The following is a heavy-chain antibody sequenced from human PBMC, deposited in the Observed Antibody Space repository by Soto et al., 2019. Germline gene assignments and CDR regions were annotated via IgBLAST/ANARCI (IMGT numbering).Heavy chain of an antibody. CDR2: ISGSGGST. V-gene: IGHV3-23*01. D-gene: IGHD6-6*01. Sequence: GGSLRLSCAASGFTFSSYAMSWVRQSPGKGLEWVSAISGSGGSTYYADSVKGRFTISRDNSKNTLYLQMNSLRAEDTAVYYCAKAYSSSNTHLNWFDPWGQGTLVTVSS. CDR3: AKAYSSSNTHLNWFDP. J-gene: IGHJ5*02. CDR1: GFTFSSYA.